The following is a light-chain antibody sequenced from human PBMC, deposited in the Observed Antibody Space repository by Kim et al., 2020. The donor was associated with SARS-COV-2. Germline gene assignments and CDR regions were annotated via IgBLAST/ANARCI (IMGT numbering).Light chain of an antibody. J-gene: IGKJ4*01. V-gene: IGKV3-11*01. CDR2: DAF. CDR1: QSVNNY. Sequence: SLSPGERATLSCRASQSVNNYLAWYQPKPGQAPRLLIYDAFNRATGIPAKFSGSGSGTDFTLTISSLEPEDFAIYYCQQRSNWPLTFGGGTKLEI. CDR3: QQRSNWPLT.